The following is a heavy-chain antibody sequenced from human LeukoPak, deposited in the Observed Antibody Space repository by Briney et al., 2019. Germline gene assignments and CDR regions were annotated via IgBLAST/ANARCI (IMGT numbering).Heavy chain of an antibody. J-gene: IGHJ3*02. D-gene: IGHD6-19*01. CDR1: GFTFSSYS. Sequence: PGGSLRLSCAASGFTFSSYSMNWVRQAPGKGLEWVSYISSSSSTIYYADSVKGRFTISRDNAKNSLYLQMSSLRAEDTAVYYCAREIVSGWWDAFDIWGQGTMVTVSS. V-gene: IGHV3-48*01. CDR3: AREIVSGWWDAFDI. CDR2: ISSSSSTI.